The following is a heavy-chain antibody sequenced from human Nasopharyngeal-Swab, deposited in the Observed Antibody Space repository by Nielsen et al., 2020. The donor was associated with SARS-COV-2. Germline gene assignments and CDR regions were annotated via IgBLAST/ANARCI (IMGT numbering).Heavy chain of an antibody. J-gene: IGHJ4*02. D-gene: IGHD3-22*01. CDR3: ARGQGPRHYYDSSGYYYDVLGRGYYFDY. V-gene: IGHV4-34*01. CDR2: IIHSGST. Sequence: GLVWIGEIIHSGSTNYNPSLKSRVTISVDTSKNQFSLKLSSVTAADTAVYYCARGQGPRHYYDSSGYYYDVLGRGYYFDYWGQGTLVTVSS.